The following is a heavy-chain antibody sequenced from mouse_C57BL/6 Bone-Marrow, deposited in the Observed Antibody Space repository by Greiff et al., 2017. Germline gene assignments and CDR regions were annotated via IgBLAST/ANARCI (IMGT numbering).Heavy chain of an antibody. Sequence: VQLQQSGAELVRPGASVKLSCTASGFNIKDDYMHWVKRRPEQGLEWIGWIDPENGDTEYASKFQGKATITADTSSNTAYLQLSSLTSEDTAVYYCTTDGYYVAWFAYWGQGTLVTVSA. V-gene: IGHV14-4*01. CDR2: IDPENGDT. D-gene: IGHD2-3*01. CDR3: TTDGYYVAWFAY. J-gene: IGHJ3*01. CDR1: GFNIKDDY.